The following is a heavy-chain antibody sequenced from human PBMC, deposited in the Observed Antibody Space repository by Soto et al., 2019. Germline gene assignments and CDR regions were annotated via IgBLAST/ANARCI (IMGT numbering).Heavy chain of an antibody. CDR1: GYRFTNNW. Sequence: GESLKISCKGSGYRFTNNWIGWVRQMPGKGLEWMGVIYPGGSETRYSPSFQGQVTMSADRSTSTAYLQWSSLKASDTAMYFCVRHDPLERGAFAVWGQGTMVTVSS. CDR2: IYPGGSET. CDR3: VRHDPLERGAFAV. J-gene: IGHJ3*01. V-gene: IGHV5-51*01.